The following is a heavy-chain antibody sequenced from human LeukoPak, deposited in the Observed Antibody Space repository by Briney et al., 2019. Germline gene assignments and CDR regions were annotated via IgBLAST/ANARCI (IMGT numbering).Heavy chain of an antibody. CDR1: GFTFSSYA. CDR3: AKATGTLGN. D-gene: IGHD1-1*01. J-gene: IGHJ4*02. CDR2: ISNSDGST. V-gene: IGHV3-23*01. Sequence: GGSLRLSCEASGFTFSSYAMSWVRQAPGKGLEWVSTISNSDGSTYYADSVKGRFTISRDNPKNTLYLQMNSLAAEDTAMYYCAKATGTLGNWGQGTLVTVSS.